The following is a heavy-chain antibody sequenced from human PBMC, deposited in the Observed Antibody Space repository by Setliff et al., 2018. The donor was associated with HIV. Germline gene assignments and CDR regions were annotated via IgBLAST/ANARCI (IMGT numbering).Heavy chain of an antibody. CDR2: ISAYNGDT. CDR1: GYTFTNYG. V-gene: IGHV1-18*01. J-gene: IGHJ4*02. D-gene: IGHD3-3*01. CDR3: SRVPSEYYNFWSGYSTPFDY. Sequence: ASVKVSCKASGYTFTNYGFSWVRQTPGQGLEWMGWISAYNGDTYYAQKLQGRVTMTTNTSTSTAYMELRSLRSDDTAVYYCSRVPSEYYNFWSGYSTPFDYWGQGTLVTVSS.